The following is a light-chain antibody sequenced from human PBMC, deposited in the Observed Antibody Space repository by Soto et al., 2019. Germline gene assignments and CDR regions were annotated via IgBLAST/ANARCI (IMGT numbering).Light chain of an antibody. CDR3: QQTYITPLT. CDR2: AAS. V-gene: IGKV1-39*01. J-gene: IGKJ4*01. Sequence: DIQMTQSPSSLSASVGDRVTITCRASQSISSYLNWYQQKPGKAPKLLIYAASSLQSGDPSRFSGSGSGTDFTRTISSLQPEDFATYYFQQTYITPLTFGGGTKVEIK. CDR1: QSISSY.